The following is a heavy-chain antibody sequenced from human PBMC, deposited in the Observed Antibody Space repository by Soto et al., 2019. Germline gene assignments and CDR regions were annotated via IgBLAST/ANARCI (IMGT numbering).Heavy chain of an antibody. J-gene: IGHJ6*02. CDR1: GYIFSNYW. CDR3: ARQRRSSREGWGLDV. V-gene: IGHV5-51*01. Sequence: PGESLKISCKASGYIFSNYWIAWVRQMPGKGLEWMGIIYPGDSDARYSPSFQGQVTISVDRSINTAYLQWSSLEASDTAMYYCARQRRSSREGWGLDVWGQGATVTVSS. CDR2: IYPGDSDA. D-gene: IGHD2-2*01.